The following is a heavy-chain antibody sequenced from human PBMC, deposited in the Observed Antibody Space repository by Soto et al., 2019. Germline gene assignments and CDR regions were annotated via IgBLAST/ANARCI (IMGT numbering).Heavy chain of an antibody. CDR2: ISWNSGSI. CDR1: GFTFDDYA. Sequence: SLRLSCAASGFTFDDYAMHWVRQAPGKGLEWVSGISWNSGSIGYADSVKGRFTISRDNAKNSLYLQMNSLRAEDTALYYCAKDKRSSGYMDVWGKGTTVTVSS. J-gene: IGHJ6*03. CDR3: AKDKRSSGYMDV. V-gene: IGHV3-9*01. D-gene: IGHD6-6*01.